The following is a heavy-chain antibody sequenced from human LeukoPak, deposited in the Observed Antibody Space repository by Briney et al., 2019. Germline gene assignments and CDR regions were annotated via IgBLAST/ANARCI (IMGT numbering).Heavy chain of an antibody. CDR1: GGSISSYY. D-gene: IGHD2-8*01. J-gene: IGHJ5*02. CDR3: ARARIVLMVYAIYWFDP. CDR2: IYYSGST. Sequence: TSSETLSLTCTVSGGSISSYYWSWIRQPPGKGLEWIGYIYYSGSTNYNPSLKSRVTISVDTSKNQFSLKLSSVAAADTAVYYCARARIVLMVYAIYWFDPWGQGTLVTVSS. V-gene: IGHV4-59*08.